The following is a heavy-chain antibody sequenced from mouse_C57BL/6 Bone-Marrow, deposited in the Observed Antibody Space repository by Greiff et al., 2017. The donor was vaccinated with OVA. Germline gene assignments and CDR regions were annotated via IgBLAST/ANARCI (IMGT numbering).Heavy chain of an antibody. CDR2: IWSGGST. D-gene: IGHD1-1*01. CDR1: GFSLTSYG. CDR3: ARSRPITTVVADAMDY. J-gene: IGHJ4*01. V-gene: IGHV2-2*01. Sequence: VKLVESGPGLVQPSQSLSITCTVSGFSLTSYGVHWVRQSPGKGLEWLGVIWSGGSTDYNAAFISRLSISKDNSKSQVFFKMNSLQADDTAIYYCARSRPITTVVADAMDYWGQGTSVTVSS.